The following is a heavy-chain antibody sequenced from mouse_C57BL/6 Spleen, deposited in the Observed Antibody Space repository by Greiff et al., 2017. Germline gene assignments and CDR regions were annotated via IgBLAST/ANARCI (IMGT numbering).Heavy chain of an antibody. CDR2: IWRGGST. V-gene: IGHV2-5*01. D-gene: IGHD2-1*01. CDR3: AKGYYGNYDAMDY. Sequence: QVQLQQSGPGLVQPSQSLSITCTVSGFSLTSYGVHWVRQSPGKGLEWLGVIWRGGSTDYNAAFMSRLSITKDNSKSQVFFKMNSLQADDTAIYYCAKGYYGNYDAMDYWGQGTSVTVSS. J-gene: IGHJ4*01. CDR1: GFSLTSYG.